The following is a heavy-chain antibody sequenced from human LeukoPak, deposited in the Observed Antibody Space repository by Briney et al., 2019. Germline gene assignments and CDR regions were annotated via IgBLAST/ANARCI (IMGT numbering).Heavy chain of an antibody. CDR1: GGSISSSSYY. V-gene: IGHV4-39*07. D-gene: IGHD3-22*01. J-gene: IGHJ5*02. Sequence: PSETLSLTCTVSGGSISSSSYYWGWIRQPPGKGLEWIGSIYYSGSTYYNPSLKSRVTIPVDTSKNQFSLKLSSVTAADTAVYYCARTYGADYYDSLGFDPWGQGTLVTVSS. CDR2: IYYSGST. CDR3: ARTYGADYYDSLGFDP.